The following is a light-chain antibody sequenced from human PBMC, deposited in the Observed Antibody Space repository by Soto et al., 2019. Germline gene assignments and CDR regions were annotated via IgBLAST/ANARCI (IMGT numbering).Light chain of an antibody. CDR2: KAS. Sequence: DIQMTQPPSTLSASVGDRVTITCRASQSISSWLAWYQQKPGKAPKLLIYKASSLESGVPSRFSGSASGTEFTLTISSLQPDDFATYYCQQYHIYSGTFGQGTKVDIK. J-gene: IGKJ1*01. CDR1: QSISSW. CDR3: QQYHIYSGT. V-gene: IGKV1-5*03.